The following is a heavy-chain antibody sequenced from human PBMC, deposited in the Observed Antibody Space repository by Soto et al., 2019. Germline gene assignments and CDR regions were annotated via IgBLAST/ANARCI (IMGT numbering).Heavy chain of an antibody. J-gene: IGHJ4*02. Sequence: PSETLSLTCAVSSGSISSSNWWSWVRQPPGKGLEWIGEIYHSGSTNYNPSLKSRVTISVDKSKNQFSLKLSSVTAADTAVYYCSTKDGDSAVGYFDYWGQGTLVTVSS. CDR2: IYHSGST. D-gene: IGHD4-17*01. V-gene: IGHV4-4*02. CDR1: SGSISSSNW. CDR3: STKDGDSAVGYFDY.